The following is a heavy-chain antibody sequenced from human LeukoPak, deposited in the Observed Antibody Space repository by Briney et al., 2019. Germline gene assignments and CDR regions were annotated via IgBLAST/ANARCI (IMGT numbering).Heavy chain of an antibody. CDR1: GGSLSSSY. Sequence: SETLSLTCTVSGGSLSSSYWSWIRQPPGKGLEWIGYIYYSGSTNYNPSLKSRVTIAVDTSKNQFSLKLSSVTAADTAVYYWASGGAPDRRDSRDFDYWGQGTLVTVSS. CDR2: IYYSGST. CDR3: ASGGAPDRRDSRDFDY. J-gene: IGHJ4*02. D-gene: IGHD3-16*01. V-gene: IGHV4-59*08.